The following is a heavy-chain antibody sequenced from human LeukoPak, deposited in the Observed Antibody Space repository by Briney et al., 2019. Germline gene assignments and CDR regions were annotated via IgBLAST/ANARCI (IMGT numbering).Heavy chain of an antibody. CDR1: GYTFTSYG. CDR2: INPNSGGT. V-gene: IGHV1-2*02. CDR3: ARDRGCSGGSCQVGFDP. D-gene: IGHD2-15*01. Sequence: ASVKVSCKASGYTFTSYGISWVRQAPGQGLEWMGWINPNSGGTNYAQKFQGRVTMTRDTSISTAYMELSRLRSDDTAVYYCARDRGCSGGSCQVGFDPWGQGTLVTVSS. J-gene: IGHJ5*02.